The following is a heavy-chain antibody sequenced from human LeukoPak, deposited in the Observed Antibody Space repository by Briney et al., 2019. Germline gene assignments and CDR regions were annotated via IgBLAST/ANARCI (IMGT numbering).Heavy chain of an antibody. Sequence: SETLSLTCAVYGGSLSGYYWSWIRQPPGKGLEWIGEINHSGSTNYNPSLKSRVTISVDTSKNQFSLKLSSVTAADTAVYYCARGPPYIAAAGRGRYYYYGVDVWGQGTTVTVSS. V-gene: IGHV4-34*01. CDR1: GGSLSGYY. D-gene: IGHD6-13*01. J-gene: IGHJ6*02. CDR3: ARGPPYIAAAGRGRYYYYGVDV. CDR2: INHSGST.